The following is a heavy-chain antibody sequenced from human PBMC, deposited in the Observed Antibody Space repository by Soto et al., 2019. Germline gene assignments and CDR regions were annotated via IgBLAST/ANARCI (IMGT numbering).Heavy chain of an antibody. J-gene: IGHJ4*02. Sequence: GSLRLSCAASGFTFSSYAMSWVRQAPGKGLEWVSAISGSGVSTYYADSVKGRFNISRDNSKNTLYLQMNSLRAEYTAVYYCGKSADMYFSESSGYYHYDYCGQGT. V-gene: IGHV3-23*01. CDR1: GFTFSSYA. CDR2: ISGSGVST. CDR3: GKSADMYFSESSGYYHYDY. D-gene: IGHD3-22*01.